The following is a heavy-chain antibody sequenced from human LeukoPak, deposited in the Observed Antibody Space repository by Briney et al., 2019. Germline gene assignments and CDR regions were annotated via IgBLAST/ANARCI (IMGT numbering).Heavy chain of an antibody. CDR2: IWYDGSTK. Sequence: GSLRLSCAASGFTFSSYGMHWVRQAPGKGLEWVAVIWYDGSTKYYADSVKGRFTISRDNSKNKLYLQMNSLRAEDTAVYYCARDFGWFGELRHFQHWGQGTLVTVSS. CDR3: ARDFGWFGELRHFQH. V-gene: IGHV3-33*01. D-gene: IGHD3-10*01. CDR1: GFTFSSYG. J-gene: IGHJ1*01.